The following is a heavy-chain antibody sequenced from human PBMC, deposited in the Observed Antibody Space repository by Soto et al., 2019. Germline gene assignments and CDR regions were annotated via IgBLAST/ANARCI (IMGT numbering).Heavy chain of an antibody. CDR2: IYHSGST. D-gene: IGHD3-22*01. CDR3: ARLRPLYYYDSSGRGNWFDP. V-gene: IGHV4-4*02. CDR1: GGSISSSNL. J-gene: IGHJ5*02. Sequence: ASETLSLTCAVSGGSISSSNLWSWVRQPPGKGLEWIGEIYHSGSTDYNPSLKSRVTISVDKSKNQFSLKLSSVTAADTAVYYCARLRPLYYYDSSGRGNWFDPWGQGTLVTVSS.